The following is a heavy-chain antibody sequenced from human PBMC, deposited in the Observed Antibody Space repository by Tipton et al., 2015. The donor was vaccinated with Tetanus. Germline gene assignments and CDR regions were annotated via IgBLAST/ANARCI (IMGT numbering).Heavy chain of an antibody. J-gene: IGHJ6*02. CDR2: IYSGGGT. V-gene: IGHV3-53*01. CDR1: GFTFSSYA. CDR3: ARAGYYDILTGYYKPHYYYYGMDV. D-gene: IGHD3-9*01. Sequence: SLRLSCAASGFTFSSYAMSWVRQAPGKGLEWVSVIYSGGGTYYADSVKGRFTISRDNSKNTLYLQMNSLRAEDTAVYYCARAGYYDILTGYYKPHYYYYGMDVWGQGTTVTVSS.